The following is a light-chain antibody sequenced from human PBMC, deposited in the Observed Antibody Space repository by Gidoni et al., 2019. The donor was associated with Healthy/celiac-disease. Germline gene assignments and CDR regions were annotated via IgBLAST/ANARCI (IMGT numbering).Light chain of an antibody. CDR1: QDISNY. V-gene: IGKV1-33*01. J-gene: IGKJ3*01. CDR3: QQYDNLPLT. Sequence: IQMTQYPSSLSAYVGDRVTITCQASQDISNYLNWYQQKPVPSRFSGSGSGTDFTFTISSLQPEDIATYYCQQYDNLPLTFGPGTKVDIK.